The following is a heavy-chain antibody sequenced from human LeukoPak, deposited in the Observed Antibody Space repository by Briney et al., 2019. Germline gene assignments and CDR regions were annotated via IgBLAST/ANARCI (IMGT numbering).Heavy chain of an antibody. CDR1: GYTFSSYA. CDR3: ATGGSYYYYGMDV. Sequence: GASVKVSCKASGYTFSSYAMHWVRQAPGQGLEWMGWFNAGDEYSQKFQGRVTITRDTSASTAYMKLSSLRSEDTAVYYCATGGSYYYYGMDVWGQGTTVTVSS. CDR2: FNAGD. V-gene: IGHV1-3*01. D-gene: IGHD1-26*01. J-gene: IGHJ6*02.